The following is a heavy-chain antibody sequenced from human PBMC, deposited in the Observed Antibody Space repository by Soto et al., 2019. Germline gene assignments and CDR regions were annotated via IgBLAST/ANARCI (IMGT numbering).Heavy chain of an antibody. CDR3: ARGADTAMGYDAFDI. D-gene: IGHD5-18*01. J-gene: IGHJ3*02. CDR1: GYTFTSYG. Sequence: ASVKVSCKASGYTFTSYGISWVRQATGQGLEWMGWMNPNSGNTGYAQKFQGRVTMTRNTSISTAYMELSSLRSEDTAVYYCARGADTAMGYDAFDIWGQGTMVTVSS. CDR2: MNPNSGNT. V-gene: IGHV1-8*02.